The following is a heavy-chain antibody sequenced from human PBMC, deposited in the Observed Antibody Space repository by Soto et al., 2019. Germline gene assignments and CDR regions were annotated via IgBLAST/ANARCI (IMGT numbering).Heavy chain of an antibody. J-gene: IGHJ4*02. CDR2: INPSGGST. Sequence: ASVKVSCKASGYTFTSYYMHWVRQAPGQGLEWMGIINPSGGSTSYAQKFQGRVTMTRDTSTSTVYMELSSLRSEDTAVYYCARSEVVVVTDETSHDYWRKGSFVTVSS. V-gene: IGHV1-46*01. D-gene: IGHD2-2*01. CDR3: ARSEVVVVTDETSHDY. CDR1: GYTFTSYY.